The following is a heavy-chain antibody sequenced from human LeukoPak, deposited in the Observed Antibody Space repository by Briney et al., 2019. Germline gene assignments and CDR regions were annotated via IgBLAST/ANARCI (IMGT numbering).Heavy chain of an antibody. CDR3: AKASWGGTSGFFGY. V-gene: IGHV3-23*01. J-gene: IGHJ4*02. CDR2: ISGSGGNT. D-gene: IGHD1-1*01. CDR1: GFTFSSYS. Sequence: GGTLRLSCAASGFTFSSYSMSWVRQAPGKGLEWVSAISGSGGNTYYADSVKGRFTISRDNSKNTLYLQMNSLRAEDTAVYYWAKASWGGTSGFFGYWGEGSQVTVSS.